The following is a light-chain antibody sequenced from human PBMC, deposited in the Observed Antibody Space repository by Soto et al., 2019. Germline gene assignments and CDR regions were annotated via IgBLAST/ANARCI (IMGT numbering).Light chain of an antibody. CDR2: DAS. Sequence: EIVMTQSPATLSVSLGERVTLSCRASQSVSSYLVLYQQKHDQAPRLLISDASTSATDITDRFSGSGSGTDFTLTLSSLQSTDLAVYYCLQYSKWPPLYTFGQGTKLEIK. J-gene: IGKJ2*01. V-gene: IGKV3-15*01. CDR3: LQYSKWPPLYT. CDR1: QSVSSY.